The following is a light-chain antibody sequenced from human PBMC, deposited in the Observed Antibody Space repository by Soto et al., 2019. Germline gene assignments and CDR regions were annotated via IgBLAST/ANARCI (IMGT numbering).Light chain of an antibody. CDR2: GVY. Sequence: IVLTQSPATLSLSPGETATLSCRASQIIKTFYFGWYQQKPGQSPRLLIYGVYSRATGTPDRFSGSWSGTDFTLTISRLEPEDSAVYYCQFYGSSLITFGQGTRLAI. J-gene: IGKJ5*01. CDR3: QFYGSSLIT. CDR1: QIIKTFY. V-gene: IGKV3-20*01.